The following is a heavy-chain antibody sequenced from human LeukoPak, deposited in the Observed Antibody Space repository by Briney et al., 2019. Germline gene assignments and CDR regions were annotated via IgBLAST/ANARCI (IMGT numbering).Heavy chain of an antibody. CDR2: INHSGST. V-gene: IGHV4-34*01. J-gene: IGHJ4*02. D-gene: IGHD3-22*01. CDR3: ARRKGTMIVVSFDY. Sequence: PSETLSLTCAVYGGSFSGYYWSWIRQPPGKGLEWIGEINHSGSTNYNPSLKSRVTISVDTSKNLFSLKLSSVTAADTAVYYCARRKGTMIVVSFDYWGQGTLVTVSS. CDR1: GGSFSGYY.